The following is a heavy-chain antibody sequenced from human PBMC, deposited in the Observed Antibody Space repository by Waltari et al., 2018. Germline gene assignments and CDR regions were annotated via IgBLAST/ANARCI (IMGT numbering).Heavy chain of an antibody. V-gene: IGHV4-39*02. CDR1: GGSIINNKYY. CDR2: IFYRGTT. D-gene: IGHD3-22*01. CDR3: ARDYDSSGYYYDY. Sequence: QLQLQESGPGLVKPSETLSLTCTVSGGSIINNKYYCGCIRQPPGKVLEWIGSIFYRGTTHYNPSLKSRVTMSVDTSKNQFSLKLSSVTAADTARYYCARDYDSSGYYYDYWGQGVLVTVSS. J-gene: IGHJ4*02.